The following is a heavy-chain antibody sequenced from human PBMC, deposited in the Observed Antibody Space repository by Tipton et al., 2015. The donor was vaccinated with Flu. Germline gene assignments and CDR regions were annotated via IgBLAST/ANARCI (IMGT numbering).Heavy chain of an antibody. CDR1: GYSIRSAYY. CDR3: ARHTGDSVRGVIDY. J-gene: IGHJ4*02. CDR2: IYHSGTT. D-gene: IGHD3-10*02. Sequence: TLSLTCSVSGYSIRSAYYWGWVRRPPGKGLEWIGTIYHSGTTYYNPSLKSRLTISVDTSKNQFSLRLSSVTAADTAVYYCARHTGDSVRGVIDYRGQGTLVTVS. V-gene: IGHV4-38-2*01.